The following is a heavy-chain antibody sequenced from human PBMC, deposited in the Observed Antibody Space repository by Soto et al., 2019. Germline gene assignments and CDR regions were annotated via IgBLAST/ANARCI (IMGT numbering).Heavy chain of an antibody. Sequence: ASVKVSCKASGYTFTSYGISWVRQAPGQGLEWMGWISAYNGNTNYAQKLQGRVTMTTDTSTSTAYMELRSLRSDDTAVYYCARDLNAGYCSGGSCYGPPPHDLWFDPWGQGTLVTVSS. V-gene: IGHV1-18*01. J-gene: IGHJ5*02. D-gene: IGHD2-15*01. CDR3: ARDLNAGYCSGGSCYGPPPHDLWFDP. CDR2: ISAYNGNT. CDR1: GYTFTSYG.